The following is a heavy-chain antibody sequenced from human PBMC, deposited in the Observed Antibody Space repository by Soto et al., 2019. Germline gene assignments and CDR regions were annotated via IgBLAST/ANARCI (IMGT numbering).Heavy chain of an antibody. D-gene: IGHD5-12*01. J-gene: IGHJ6*02. CDR1: GYTFTSYY. CDR2: INPSGGST. V-gene: IGHV1-46*01. Sequence: QVQLVQSGAEVKKPGASVKVSCKASGYTFTSYYMYWVRQAPGQGLEWMGIINPSGGSTTYAQKFQGRVTMTRDTSTSTVYMELSSLRSEDTAVYYCARGDIVAIFGMDVWGQGTTVTVSS. CDR3: ARGDIVAIFGMDV.